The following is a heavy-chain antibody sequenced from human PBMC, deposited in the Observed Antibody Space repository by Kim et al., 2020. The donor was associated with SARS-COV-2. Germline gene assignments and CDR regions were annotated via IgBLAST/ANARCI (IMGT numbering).Heavy chain of an antibody. CDR1: GFTFSSCS. Sequence: GGSLRRSCAASGFTFSSCSMSWVRQAPGKGLEWVSSTYATSTNTFYADSVKGRFTISRDNSKNTLYLQMNNLGADDTAVHYCANPTQSGLRLAGGVYWG. J-gene: IGHJ4*01. CDR2: TYATSTNT. CDR3: ANPTQSGLRLAGGVY. V-gene: IGHV3-23*05. D-gene: IGHD6-19*01.